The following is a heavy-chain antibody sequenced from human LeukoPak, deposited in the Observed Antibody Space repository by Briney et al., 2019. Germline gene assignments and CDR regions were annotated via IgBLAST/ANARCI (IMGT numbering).Heavy chain of an antibody. CDR1: GFTFSSHW. CDR3: ARDAEWSIDY. V-gene: IGHV3-7*01. J-gene: IGHJ4*02. Sequence: PGGSLRLSCDASGFTFSSHWMRWVRQAPGKGLEWVADISKDSSERNYVDSVKGRFSISRDNAKNSLYLQMNSLRADDTAVYYCARDAEWSIDYWGQGTLVTVSS. CDR2: ISKDSSER. D-gene: IGHD3-3*01.